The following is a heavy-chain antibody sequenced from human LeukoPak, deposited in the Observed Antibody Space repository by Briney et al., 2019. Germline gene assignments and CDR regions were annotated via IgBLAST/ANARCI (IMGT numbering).Heavy chain of an antibody. J-gene: IGHJ4*02. D-gene: IGHD3-3*01. CDR3: ARDGSYYDFWSGYNYLDY. V-gene: IGHV1-69*01. CDR2: IIPIFGTA. Sequence: SVKVSCKASGGTFSSYAISWVRQAPGQGLEWMGGIIPIFGTANYAQKFQGRVTITADESTSTAYMELSSLRSEDTAVYYRARDGSYYDFWSGYNYLDYWGQGTLVTVSS. CDR1: GGTFSSYA.